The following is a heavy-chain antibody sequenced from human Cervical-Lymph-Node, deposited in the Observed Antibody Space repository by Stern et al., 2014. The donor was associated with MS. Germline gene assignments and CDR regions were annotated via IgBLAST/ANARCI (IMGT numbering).Heavy chain of an antibody. CDR2: INPSGGNK. CDR1: GYTFTSYY. J-gene: IGHJ4*02. Sequence: QDQLVQSGAEVKKPGASVKVSCKASGYTFTSYYMHWGRPAHRQGLARMGIINPSGGNKTYAKKFQGRANMTRDNSTSKLVVALSSLRFEDTAVYYCARDPQDYWGQGTLVTVSS. CDR3: ARDPQDY. V-gene: IGHV1-46*01.